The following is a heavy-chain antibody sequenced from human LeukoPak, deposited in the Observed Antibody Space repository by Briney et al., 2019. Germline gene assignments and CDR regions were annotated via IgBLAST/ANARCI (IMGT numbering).Heavy chain of an antibody. CDR1: GDSISSYY. J-gene: IGHJ5*02. CDR2: IYHSGST. CDR3: AREPLLIAAAGTGTRNWFDP. V-gene: IGHV4-59*12. Sequence: SETLSLTCTVSGDSISSYYWSWIRQPPGKGLEWIGEIYHSGSTNYNPSLKSRVTISVDKSKNQFSLKLSSVTAADTAVYYCAREPLLIAAAGTGTRNWFDPWGQGTLVTVSS. D-gene: IGHD6-13*01.